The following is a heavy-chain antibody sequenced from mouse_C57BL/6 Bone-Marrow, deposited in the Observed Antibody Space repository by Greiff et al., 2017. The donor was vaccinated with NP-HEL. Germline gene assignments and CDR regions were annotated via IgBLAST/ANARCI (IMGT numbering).Heavy chain of an antibody. V-gene: IGHV6-6*01. Sequence: EVKVEESGGGLVQPGGSMKLSCAASGFTFSDAWMDWVRQSPEKGLEWVAEIRNKANNHATYYAESVKGRFTISRDDSKSSVYLQMNSLRAEDTGIYYCTRGSSPYYYAMDYWGQGTSVTVSS. CDR2: IRNKANNHAT. J-gene: IGHJ4*01. D-gene: IGHD1-1*01. CDR3: TRGSSPYYYAMDY. CDR1: GFTFSDAW.